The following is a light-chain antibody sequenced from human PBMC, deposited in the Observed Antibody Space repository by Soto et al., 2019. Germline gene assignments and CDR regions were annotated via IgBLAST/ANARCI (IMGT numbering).Light chain of an antibody. V-gene: IGLV1-40*01. CDR3: HSYDTMLSGPGV. CDR1: SCNIGAGYD. J-gene: IGLJ2*01. Sequence: QSVLTQPPSVSGAPGQRVTISCTGSSCNIGAGYDVHWYQQLPGTAPKLLIYNNINRPSGVPDRFSGSKSGTSASLAITGLQPEDEADYYCHSYDTMLSGPGVFGGGTKLTVL. CDR2: NNI.